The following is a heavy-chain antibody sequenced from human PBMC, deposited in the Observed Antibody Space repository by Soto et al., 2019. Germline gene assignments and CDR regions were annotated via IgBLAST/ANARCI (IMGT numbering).Heavy chain of an antibody. CDR2: IYYSGST. CDR3: ASLAYRATSNSDY. V-gene: IGHV4-39*01. CDR1: GGSISSSSYY. Sequence: SETLSLTCTVSGGSISSSSYYWGWIRQPPGKGLEWIGSIYYSGSTYYNPSLKNRVTISVNTSKNQSSLKLSSETAADTAVYYSASLAYRATSNSDYWGQGTLVTVSS. J-gene: IGHJ4*02. D-gene: IGHD3-16*01.